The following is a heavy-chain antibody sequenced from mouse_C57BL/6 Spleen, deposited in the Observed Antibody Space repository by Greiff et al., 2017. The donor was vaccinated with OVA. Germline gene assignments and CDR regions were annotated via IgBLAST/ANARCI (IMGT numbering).Heavy chain of an antibody. D-gene: IGHD2-4*01. CDR3: ARKGDYGYAMDY. J-gene: IGHJ4*01. CDR2: IYPGGGYT. CDR1: GYTFTNYW. Sequence: VQLHQSGAELVRPGTSVKMSCKASGYTFTNYWIGWAKQRPGHGLEWIGDIYPGGGYTNYNEKFKGKATLTADKSSSTAYMQFSSLTSEDSAIYYCARKGDYGYAMDYWGQGTSVTVSS. V-gene: IGHV1-63*01.